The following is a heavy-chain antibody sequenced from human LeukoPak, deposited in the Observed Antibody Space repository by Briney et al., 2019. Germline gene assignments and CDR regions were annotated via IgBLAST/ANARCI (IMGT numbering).Heavy chain of an antibody. Sequence: GASVKVSCKASGGTFSSYAISWVRQAPGQGLEWMGRIIPILGIANYARKFQGRVTITADKSTSTAYMELSSLRSEDTAVYYCAITMVRGYREYYFDYWGQGTLVTVSS. V-gene: IGHV1-69*04. CDR2: IIPILGIA. D-gene: IGHD3-10*01. CDR1: GGTFSSYA. J-gene: IGHJ4*02. CDR3: AITMVRGYREYYFDY.